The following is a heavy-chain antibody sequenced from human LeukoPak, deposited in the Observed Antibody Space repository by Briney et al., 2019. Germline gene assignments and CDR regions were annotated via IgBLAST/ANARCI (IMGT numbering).Heavy chain of an antibody. Sequence: GGSLRLSCAASGFTFSSYWMSWVRQAPGKGLEWVANIKQDGSGKYYVDSVKGRFTISRDNAKNSLYLQMNSLRAEDTAVYYCARVASGDYYYYYYMDVWGKGTTVTVSS. J-gene: IGHJ6*03. CDR2: IKQDGSGK. D-gene: IGHD3-10*01. V-gene: IGHV3-7*01. CDR1: GFTFSSYW. CDR3: ARVASGDYYYYYYMDV.